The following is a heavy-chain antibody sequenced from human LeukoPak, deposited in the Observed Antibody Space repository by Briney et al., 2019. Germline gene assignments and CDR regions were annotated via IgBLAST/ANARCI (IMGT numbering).Heavy chain of an antibody. D-gene: IGHD3-10*01. Sequence: PSETLSLTCAVYGGSFSGYYWSWIRQPPGKGLEWLGEINHSGSTNYNPSLKSRVTISVDTSKNQFSLKLSSVTAADTAVYYCARGRRVRGVIRGYFDYWGQGTLVTVSS. V-gene: IGHV4-34*01. CDR2: INHSGST. J-gene: IGHJ4*02. CDR1: GGSFSGYY. CDR3: ARGRRVRGVIRGYFDY.